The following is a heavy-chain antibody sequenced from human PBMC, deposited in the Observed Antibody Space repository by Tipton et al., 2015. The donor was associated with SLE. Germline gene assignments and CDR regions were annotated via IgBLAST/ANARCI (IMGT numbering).Heavy chain of an antibody. J-gene: IGHJ6*04. CDR2: ISWNSGSI. Sequence: SLRLSCAASGFTFADYAMHWVRQASGKGLEWVSGISWNSGSIGYADSVKGRFTISRDNAKNSLYLQMNSLRAEDTALYYCAKDYYYDSSGSMDVWGKGTTVTVSS. D-gene: IGHD3-22*01. CDR1: GFTFADYA. CDR3: AKDYYYDSSGSMDV. V-gene: IGHV3-9*01.